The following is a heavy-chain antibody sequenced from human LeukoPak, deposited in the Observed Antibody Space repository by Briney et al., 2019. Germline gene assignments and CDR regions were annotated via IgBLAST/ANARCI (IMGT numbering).Heavy chain of an antibody. J-gene: IGHJ4*02. CDR3: ASSVAARHLSFDY. Sequence: GGSLSLSCAVSGFTFTDYCMSCIRQAPGKGVGWVSYISSSGSTIYYADSVKGRFTISRDNAKNSLYLQMNSLRAEDRAVYYCASSVAARHLSFDYWGQGTLVTVSS. D-gene: IGHD6-6*01. CDR1: GFTFTDYC. CDR2: ISSSGSTI. V-gene: IGHV3-11*01.